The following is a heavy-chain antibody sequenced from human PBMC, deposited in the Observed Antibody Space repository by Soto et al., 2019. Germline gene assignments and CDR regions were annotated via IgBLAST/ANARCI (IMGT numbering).Heavy chain of an antibody. CDR2: IKSKTDGGTT. J-gene: IGHJ6*02. Sequence: EVQLVESGGGLVKPGGSLRLSCAASGFTFSNAWMNWVRQAPGKGLEWVGRIKSKTDGGTTDYAAPVKGRFTISRDDSKNTLYLQMNSLKTEDTAVYYCTTELSAYYYYYYGMDVWGQGTTVTVSS. D-gene: IGHD3-16*02. V-gene: IGHV3-15*07. CDR1: GFTFSNAW. CDR3: TTELSAYYYYYYGMDV.